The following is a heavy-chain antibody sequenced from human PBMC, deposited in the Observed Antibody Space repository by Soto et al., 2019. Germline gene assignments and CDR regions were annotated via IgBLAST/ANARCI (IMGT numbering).Heavy chain of an antibody. D-gene: IGHD3-16*01. J-gene: IGHJ6*02. CDR2: IIPIFGTA. V-gene: IGHV1-69*13. CDR3: ASSLLWGYYYYYYGMDV. Sequence: GASVKVSCKASGGTFSSYAISWVRQAPGQGLEWMGGIIPIFGTANYAQKFQGRVTITADESTSTAYMELSSLRSEDTAVYYCASSLLWGYYYYYYGMDVWGQGTTVTVSS. CDR1: GGTFSSYA.